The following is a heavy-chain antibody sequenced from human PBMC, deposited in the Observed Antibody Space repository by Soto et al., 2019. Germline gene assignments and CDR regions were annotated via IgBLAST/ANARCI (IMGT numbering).Heavy chain of an antibody. V-gene: IGHV3-30-3*01. J-gene: IGHJ4*02. D-gene: IGHD1-26*01. CDR3: ARDRDRLSGSYLLVFDY. CDR1: GFTFSSYA. CDR2: ISYDGSNK. Sequence: GGSLRLSCAASGFTFSSYAMHWVRQAPGKGLEWVAVISYDGSNKYYADSVKGRFTISRDNSKNTLYLQMNSLRAEDTAVYYCARDRDRLSGSYLLVFDYWGQGTLVTVS.